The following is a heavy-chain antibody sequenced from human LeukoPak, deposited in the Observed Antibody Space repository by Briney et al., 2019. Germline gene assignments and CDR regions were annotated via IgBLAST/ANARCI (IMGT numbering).Heavy chain of an antibody. CDR1: GFTFSSYY. CDR3: AKMVREFYTISYYFDY. V-gene: IGHV3-23*01. D-gene: IGHD2-8*01. J-gene: IGHJ4*02. Sequence: GGSLRLSCAASGFTFSSYYMNWVRQAPGKGLEWVSGISGSGAGTYYADSVKGRFTISRDNSKNTLYLQMNSLRANDTAVYYCAKMVREFYTISYYFDYWGQGTLVTVSS. CDR2: ISGSGAGT.